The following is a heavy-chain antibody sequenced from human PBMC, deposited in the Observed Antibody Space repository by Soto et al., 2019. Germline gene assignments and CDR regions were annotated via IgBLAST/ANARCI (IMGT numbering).Heavy chain of an antibody. CDR2: ISSSGSTI. CDR1: GFTFSDYY. D-gene: IGHD4-4*01. J-gene: IGHJ6*03. Sequence: GGSLRLSCAASGFTFSDYYMSGIRQATGKGLEWVSYISSSGSTIYYADSVKGRFTISRDNAKNSLYLQMNSLRAEDTAVYYCARDPTVTTFHYYYYMDVWGKGTTVTVSS. CDR3: ARDPTVTTFHYYYYMDV. V-gene: IGHV3-11*01.